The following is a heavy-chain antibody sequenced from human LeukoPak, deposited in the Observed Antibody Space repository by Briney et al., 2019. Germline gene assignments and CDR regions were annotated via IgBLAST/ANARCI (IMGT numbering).Heavy chain of an antibody. V-gene: IGHV3-23*01. CDR3: AKRPTMTFDY. CDR1: GFTFSNYA. CDR2: ISGSGGNA. D-gene: IGHD1-1*01. J-gene: IGHJ4*02. Sequence: GGSLRLSCAASGFTFSNYAMNWVRQAPGKGLEWVSGISGSGGNAYYADSVKGRFTISRDNSNNTLYLQMNSLRAEDTAAYYCAKRPTMTFDYWGQGTLVTVSS.